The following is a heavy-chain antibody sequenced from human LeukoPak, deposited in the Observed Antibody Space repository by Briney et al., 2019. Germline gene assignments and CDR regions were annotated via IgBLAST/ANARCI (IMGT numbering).Heavy chain of an antibody. Sequence: GGSLRLSCAASGFTFSDFSMNWVRQTPGKGLEWVSSISSSSSYIYYADSVKGRFTISRDNAKNSLYLQMNSLRAEDTAVYYCARDPGYYDILTGYFRTYYFDYWGQGTLVTVSS. D-gene: IGHD3-9*01. CDR1: GFTFSDFS. J-gene: IGHJ4*02. CDR3: ARDPGYYDILTGYFRTYYFDY. V-gene: IGHV3-21*01. CDR2: ISSSSSYI.